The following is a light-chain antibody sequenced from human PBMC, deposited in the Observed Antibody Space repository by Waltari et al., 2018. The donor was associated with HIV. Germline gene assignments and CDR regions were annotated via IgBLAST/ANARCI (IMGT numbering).Light chain of an antibody. V-gene: IGLV1-51*01. CDR3: GTWDSSLSAWV. Sequence: QSVLTQPPSVSAAPGQKVTISCSGSSSNIGNNFLSWFQQLPGTAPKRLIYDNTRRPSGIPDRFSGSKSGTSATLGITGLQSGDEADYYCGTWDSSLSAWVFGGGTKLTVL. CDR2: DNT. J-gene: IGLJ2*01. CDR1: SSNIGNNF.